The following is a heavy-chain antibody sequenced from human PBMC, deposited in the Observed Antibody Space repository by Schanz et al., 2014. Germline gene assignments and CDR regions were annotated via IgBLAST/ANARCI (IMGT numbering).Heavy chain of an antibody. J-gene: IGHJ6*03. CDR1: GFIFRSFG. V-gene: IGHV3-33*06. CDR2: IWSDGTNE. CDR3: AKGPYYYYYMDV. Sequence: QGQLVESGGGVVQPGKSLRLSCATSGFIFRSFGIHWVHQAPGKGLEWVAVIWSDGTNEYYADSVKGRFTISGDSSKYTVYLQMNSLRADDTAVYYCAKGPYYYYYMDVWGQGTLVTVSS.